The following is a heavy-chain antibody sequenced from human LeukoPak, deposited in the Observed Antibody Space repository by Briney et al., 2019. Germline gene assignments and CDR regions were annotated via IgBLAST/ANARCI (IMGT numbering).Heavy chain of an antibody. Sequence: SETLSLTCTVSGGSISSYYWSWIRQPPGKGLEWIGYIYCSGSTNYNPSLKSRVTISVDTSKNQFSLKLSSVTAADTAVYYCARNSHYYDSSGFNYWGQGTLVTASS. CDR2: IYCSGST. D-gene: IGHD3-22*01. V-gene: IGHV4-59*12. CDR1: GGSISSYY. J-gene: IGHJ4*02. CDR3: ARNSHYYDSSGFNY.